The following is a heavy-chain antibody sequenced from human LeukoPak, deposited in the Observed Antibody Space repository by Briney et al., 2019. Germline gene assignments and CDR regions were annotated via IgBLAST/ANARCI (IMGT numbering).Heavy chain of an antibody. D-gene: IGHD6-19*01. Sequence: SETLSLTCTVSGYSISSGYYWGWIRQPPGKGLEWIGSIYHSGSTYYNPSLKSRITISVDTSKNQFSLKLSSVTAADTAVYYCAGVVAVAGTLDYWGQGTLVTVSS. V-gene: IGHV4-38-2*02. CDR2: IYHSGST. CDR3: AGVVAVAGTLDY. CDR1: GYSISSGYY. J-gene: IGHJ4*02.